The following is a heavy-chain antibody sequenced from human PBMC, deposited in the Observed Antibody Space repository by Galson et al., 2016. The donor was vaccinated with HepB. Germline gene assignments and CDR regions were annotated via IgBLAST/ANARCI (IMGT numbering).Heavy chain of an antibody. D-gene: IGHD1-14*01. J-gene: IGHJ4*02. CDR3: ARQAFTNLNPFDY. Sequence: SLRLSCAASGFTLSSYGIHWVRQAPGKGLEWVAVIWYDGVNTYYADSVKGRFTISRDNSKNTLYLQMNSLRAEDTAVYYCARQAFTNLNPFDYWGQGTLVTVSS. CDR2: IWYDGVNT. V-gene: IGHV3-33*01. CDR1: GFTLSSYG.